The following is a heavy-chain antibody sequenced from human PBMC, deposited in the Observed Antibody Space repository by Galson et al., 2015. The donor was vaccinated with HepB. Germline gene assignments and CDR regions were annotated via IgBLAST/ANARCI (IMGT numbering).Heavy chain of an antibody. CDR2: KWYDGSKE. Sequence: SLRLSCAASGFTFSKHGMHWVRQAPGKGLEWVAGKWYDGSKEYYTDPVKGRFTISRDNSKNLLHLQMSRLRSEDTAVYYCVRYSAGYGLDSWGEGTLVTVST. J-gene: IGHJ5*01. CDR1: GFTFSKHG. V-gene: IGHV3-33*01. D-gene: IGHD5-12*01. CDR3: VRYSAGYGLDS.